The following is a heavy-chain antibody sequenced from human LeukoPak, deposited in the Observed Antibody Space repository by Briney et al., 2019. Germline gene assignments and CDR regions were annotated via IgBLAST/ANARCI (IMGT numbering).Heavy chain of an antibody. CDR2: INPSCGST. CDR1: GYTFTSYY. J-gene: IGHJ6*02. CDR3: ARGLLGDFWSGYYSYYYYYYGMDV. Sequence: ASVKVSCKASGYTFTSYYMHWVRQAHGQGLEWMGIINPSCGSTSYAQKFQGRGTMTRDTSTSTVYMELSSLRSEDTAVYYCARGLLGDFWSGYYSYYYYYYGMDVWGQGPRSPSP. D-gene: IGHD3-3*01. V-gene: IGHV1-46*01.